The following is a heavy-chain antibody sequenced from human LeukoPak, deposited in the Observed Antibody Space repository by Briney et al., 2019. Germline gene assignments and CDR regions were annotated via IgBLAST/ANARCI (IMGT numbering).Heavy chain of an antibody. D-gene: IGHD3-22*01. V-gene: IGHV4-39*01. Sequence: SETLSLTCTVSGGSISSSSYYWGCIRQPPGTGLEWIGRIYYSGSTYYNPSLKSRVTISVDTSKIQFSLKLSSVTAADTAVYYCARHYYYDSSGQGFYWGQGTLVTVSS. CDR2: IYYSGST. CDR3: ARHYYYDSSGQGFY. CDR1: GGSISSSSYY. J-gene: IGHJ4*02.